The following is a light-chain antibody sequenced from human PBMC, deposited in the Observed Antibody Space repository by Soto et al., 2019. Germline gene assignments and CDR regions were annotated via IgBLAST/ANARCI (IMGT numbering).Light chain of an antibody. V-gene: IGKV3-15*01. CDR3: QQYNDWPLT. Sequence: EKVMTQSPAALSVSPGERATLSCRASQSVNSNLAWYQQKAGQAPRLLLYGPSTRATGIPARFSGSASGTEFTLTISSLQSEDSAVYYCQQYNDWPLTFGGGTKVEIK. CDR1: QSVNSN. J-gene: IGKJ4*01. CDR2: GPS.